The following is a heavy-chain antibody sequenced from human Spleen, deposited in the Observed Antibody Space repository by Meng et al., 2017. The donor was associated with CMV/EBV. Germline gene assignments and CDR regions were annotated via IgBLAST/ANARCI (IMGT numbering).Heavy chain of an antibody. CDR2: INHSGST. Sequence: QVELQQVGAGLLKPSETLSLTCAVYGGSFSGYYWSWIRQPPGKGLEWIGEINHSGSTNYNPSLKSRVTISVDTSKNQFSLKLSSVTAADTAVYYCASFPMVRGVEPGYWGQGTLVTVSS. D-gene: IGHD3-10*01. J-gene: IGHJ4*02. CDR3: ASFPMVRGVEPGY. V-gene: IGHV4-34*01. CDR1: GGSFSGYY.